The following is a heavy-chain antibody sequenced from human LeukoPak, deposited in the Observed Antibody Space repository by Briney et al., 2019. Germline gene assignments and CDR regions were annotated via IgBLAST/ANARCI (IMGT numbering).Heavy chain of an antibody. Sequence: GGSLRLSCAASGFTFSSYSMNWVRQAPGKGLEWVSSISSSSSYIYYADSVKGRFTISRDNAKNSLYLQMNSLRAEDTAVYYCARDPKGYYDFWSGYSANDAFDIWGQGTMVTVSS. CDR3: ARDPKGYYDFWSGYSANDAFDI. J-gene: IGHJ3*02. CDR1: GFTFSSYS. V-gene: IGHV3-21*01. CDR2: ISSSSSYI. D-gene: IGHD3-3*01.